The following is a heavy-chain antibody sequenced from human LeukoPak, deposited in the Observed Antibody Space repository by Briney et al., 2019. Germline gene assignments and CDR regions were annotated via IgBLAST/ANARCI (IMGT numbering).Heavy chain of an antibody. Sequence: GGSLRLSCAASGFTVSSNYMSWVRQAPGKGLEWVSVIYSGGSTYYADSVKGRFTISRDNSMNTLYLQMNSLRAEDTAVYYCASLDSSGGGFDPWGQGTLVTVSS. CDR1: GFTVSSNY. CDR2: IYSGGST. V-gene: IGHV3-66*02. J-gene: IGHJ5*02. D-gene: IGHD3-22*01. CDR3: ASLDSSGGGFDP.